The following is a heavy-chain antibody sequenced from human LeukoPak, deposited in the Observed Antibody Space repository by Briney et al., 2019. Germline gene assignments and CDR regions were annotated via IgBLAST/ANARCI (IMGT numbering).Heavy chain of an antibody. V-gene: IGHV3-23*01. CDR2: ISGSGGST. CDR1: AFTFSSYA. D-gene: IGHD2-15*01. Sequence: QPGGSLRLSCAASAFTFSSYAMSWVRQAPGKGLEWVSAISGSGGSTYYADSVKGRFTISRDNSKNTLYLQMNSLRAEDTAVYYCAKDITTVAYCSGDSCYPDYWGQGTLVTVSS. J-gene: IGHJ4*02. CDR3: AKDITTVAYCSGDSCYPDY.